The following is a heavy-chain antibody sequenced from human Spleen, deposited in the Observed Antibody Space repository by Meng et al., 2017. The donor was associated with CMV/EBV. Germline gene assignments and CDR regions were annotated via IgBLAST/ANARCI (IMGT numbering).Heavy chain of an antibody. CDR2: IYPGDSDT. J-gene: IGHJ4*02. Sequence: GGSLRLSCKGSGYSFTSYWIGWVRQMPGKGLEWMGIIYPGDSDTRYSPSFQGQVTISADESISTAYLQWSSLKASDTATYYCVRQEYSTSSVENWGQGTLVTVSS. V-gene: IGHV5-51*01. D-gene: IGHD2/OR15-2a*01. CDR1: GYSFTSYW. CDR3: VRQEYSTSSVEN.